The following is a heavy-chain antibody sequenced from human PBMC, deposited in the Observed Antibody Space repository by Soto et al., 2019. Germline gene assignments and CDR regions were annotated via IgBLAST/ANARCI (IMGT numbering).Heavy chain of an antibody. CDR1: GFTFSTYG. CDR3: GRDGALGDTAVVDS. Sequence: QVQLVESGGGVVQPGKSLRLSCTASGFTFSTYGMHWVRQAPGKGLEWVAVIWYDGSNKYHGVSLKGRFTISRDNSKNTLYLQMNNLRAEDTAVYYCGRDGALGDTAVVDSWGQGTLVTVSS. D-gene: IGHD5-18*01. V-gene: IGHV3-33*01. J-gene: IGHJ4*02. CDR2: IWYDGSNK.